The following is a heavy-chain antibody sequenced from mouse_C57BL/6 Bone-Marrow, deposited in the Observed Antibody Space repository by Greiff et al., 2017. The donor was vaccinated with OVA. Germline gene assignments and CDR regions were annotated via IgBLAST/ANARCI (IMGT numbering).Heavy chain of an antibody. Sequence: QVHVKQSGAKLVRPGTSVKMSCKASGYTFTNYWIGWAKQRPGHGLEWIGDIYPGGGYTNYNEKFKGKATLTADKSSSTAYMQFSSLTSEDSAIYYCARGDSNYAWFAYWGQGTLVTVSA. CDR2: IYPGGGYT. J-gene: IGHJ3*01. CDR3: ARGDSNYAWFAY. V-gene: IGHV1-63*01. D-gene: IGHD2-5*01. CDR1: GYTFTNYW.